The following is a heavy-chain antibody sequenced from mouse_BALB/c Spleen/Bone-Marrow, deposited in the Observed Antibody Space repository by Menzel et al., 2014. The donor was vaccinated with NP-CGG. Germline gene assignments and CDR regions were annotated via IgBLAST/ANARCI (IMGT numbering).Heavy chain of an antibody. D-gene: IGHD2-1*01. V-gene: IGHV1S81*02. CDR2: INPSNGGT. CDR1: GYTFTSYY. J-gene: IGHJ1*01. Sequence: VQLQQSGAELVKPGASVKLSCKAPGYTFTSYYMYWVKQRPGQGLEWIGEINPSNGGTNFNEKFKGKATLTVDKSSSTAYMQLSSLTSEDSAVYYCTRSYYGNYFDVWGAGTTVTVSS. CDR3: TRSYYGNYFDV.